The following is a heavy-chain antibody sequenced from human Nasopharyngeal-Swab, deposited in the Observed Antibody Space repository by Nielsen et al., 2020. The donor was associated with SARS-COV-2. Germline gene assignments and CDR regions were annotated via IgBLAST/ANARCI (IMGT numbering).Heavy chain of an antibody. CDR2: ISSSGSTI. J-gene: IGHJ6*02. CDR3: AREGRFLDYYYYYGMDV. Sequence: WIRQAPGKGLEWVSYISSSGSTIYYADSVKGRFTISRGNAKNSLYLQMNSLRAEDTAVYYCAREGRFLDYYYYYGMDVWGQGTTVTVSS. V-gene: IGHV3-11*04. D-gene: IGHD3-3*01.